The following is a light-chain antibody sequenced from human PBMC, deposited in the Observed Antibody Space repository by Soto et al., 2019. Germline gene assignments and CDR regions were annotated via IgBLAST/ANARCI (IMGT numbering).Light chain of an antibody. CDR1: SSDVGAYNY. CDR3: TSHAGTINFPYI. Sequence: QSVLPQPPSASGSPGQSVTISCTGTSSDVGAYNYVSWYQHHPGKAPKLMVYEVNKRPSGVPDRFSGSKSGNTASLPVSGLQAEDEADYYCTSHAGTINFPYIFGTGTKVTVL. V-gene: IGLV2-8*01. J-gene: IGLJ1*01. CDR2: EVN.